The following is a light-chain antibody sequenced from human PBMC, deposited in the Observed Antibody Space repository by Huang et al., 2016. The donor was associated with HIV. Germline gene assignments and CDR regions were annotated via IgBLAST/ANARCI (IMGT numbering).Light chain of an antibody. CDR1: QSVRSN. J-gene: IGKJ1*01. CDR2: GAS. Sequence: EIVMTQSPATLSVSPGERATLSCRASQSVRSNLAWYQQKPGQAPRLLIFGASTRATGIPARFSGSGSGTEFTLTISSLQSEDVAVYYCQQYNNWPRTFGQGTKVEI. V-gene: IGKV3-15*01. CDR3: QQYNNWPRT.